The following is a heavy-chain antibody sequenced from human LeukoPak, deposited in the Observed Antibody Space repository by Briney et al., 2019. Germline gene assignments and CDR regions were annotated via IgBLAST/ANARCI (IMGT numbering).Heavy chain of an antibody. D-gene: IGHD6-19*01. J-gene: IGHJ4*02. CDR3: AGRSGWFNFDY. V-gene: IGHV4-61*02. CDR1: GDSISSGDYY. Sequence: SETLSLTCTVSGDSISSGDYYWSWIRQPAGKGLEWIGRISSSGSTNYNPSLKSRVTISVDTSKNQFSLKLSSVTAADTAVYYCAGRSGWFNFDYWGQGTLVTVSS. CDR2: ISSSGST.